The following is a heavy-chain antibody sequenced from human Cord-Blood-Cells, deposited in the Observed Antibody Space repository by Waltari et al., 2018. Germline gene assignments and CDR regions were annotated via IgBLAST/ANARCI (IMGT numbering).Heavy chain of an antibody. CDR2: IKQDGSEK. CDR1: GFTFSSYW. V-gene: IGHV3-7*01. J-gene: IGHJ6*02. Sequence: EVQLVESGGGLVQPGGSLRLSCAASGFTFSSYWMSWVRQAPGKGLEWVANIKQDGSEKYYVDSVKGRFTISRDTAKNSLYLQMNSLRAEDTAVYYCARDSYYYYYGMDVWGQGTTVTVSS. CDR3: ARDSYYYYYGMDV.